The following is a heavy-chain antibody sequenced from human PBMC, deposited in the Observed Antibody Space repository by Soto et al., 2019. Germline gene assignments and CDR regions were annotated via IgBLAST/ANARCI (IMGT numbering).Heavy chain of an antibody. CDR1: GGSISNAAYS. CDR2: IYPSGMP. CDR3: ARERGGYGLFDS. Sequence: SETLSLTCTVSGGSISNAAYSWSWIRQPPGKGLEWIGYIYPSGMPFYNPSLRSRVTISIDRSNDQFSLNLRSVTAADTAVYYRARERGGYGLFDSWGQGTLVTVSS. D-gene: IGHD5-18*01. J-gene: IGHJ4*02. V-gene: IGHV4-30-2*01.